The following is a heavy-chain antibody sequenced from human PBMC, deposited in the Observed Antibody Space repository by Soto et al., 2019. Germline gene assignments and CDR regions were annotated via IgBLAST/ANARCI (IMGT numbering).Heavy chain of an antibody. CDR1: GFTFSSYW. Sequence: EVQLVESGGGLVQPGVSLRLSCAASGFTFSSYWMSWVRQAPGKGLEWVANIKQDGSEKYYVDSVKGRFTISRDNAKGALYLQMDSQRAEATAVYYCASESPRRGYSYGLSSYWGQGTLVTVSS. CDR3: ASESPRRGYSYGLSSY. CDR2: IKQDGSEK. J-gene: IGHJ4*02. D-gene: IGHD5-18*01. V-gene: IGHV3-7*05.